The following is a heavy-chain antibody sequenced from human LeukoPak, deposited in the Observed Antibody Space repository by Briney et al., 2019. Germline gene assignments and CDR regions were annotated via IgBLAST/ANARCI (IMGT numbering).Heavy chain of an antibody. D-gene: IGHD3-22*01. Sequence: GASVKVSCKASGYTFTSYGISWVRQAPGQGLEWMGGIIPIFGTANYAQKFQGRVTIIADESTSTAYMELSSLRSEDTAVYYCARGRDPYYYDSSGYNREYYFDYWGQGTLVTVSS. CDR2: IIPIFGTA. CDR1: GYTFTSYG. J-gene: IGHJ4*02. V-gene: IGHV1-69*13. CDR3: ARGRDPYYYDSSGYNREYYFDY.